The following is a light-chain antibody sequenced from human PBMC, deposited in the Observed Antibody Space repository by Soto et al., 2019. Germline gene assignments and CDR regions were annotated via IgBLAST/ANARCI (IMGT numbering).Light chain of an antibody. Sequence: DIQMTQSLSSLSASVGDRVTITCQANQDINNSLNWYQQRPGEAPKLLIYDASILEAGVPSRFSGSGFGTTFTLTISILQPEDFPTYYCQQFDHLPLTFGGGTKVELK. CDR3: QQFDHLPLT. V-gene: IGKV1-33*01. CDR1: QDINNS. CDR2: DAS. J-gene: IGKJ4*01.